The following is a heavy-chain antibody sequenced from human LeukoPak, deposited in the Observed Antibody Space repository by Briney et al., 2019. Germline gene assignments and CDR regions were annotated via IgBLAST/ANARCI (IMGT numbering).Heavy chain of an antibody. CDR1: GFTFSSYS. CDR2: ISSSSSTI. CDR3: ARDTYYFDY. V-gene: IGHV3-48*01. J-gene: IGHJ4*02. Sequence: PGGSLRLSCAASGFTFSSYSMNWVRQAPGKGLEWVSYISSSSSTIYYADSVKGRFTISRDNAKNSLYLQMNSLRAEDTAVYYCARDTYYFDYWGQGTLVTVSS.